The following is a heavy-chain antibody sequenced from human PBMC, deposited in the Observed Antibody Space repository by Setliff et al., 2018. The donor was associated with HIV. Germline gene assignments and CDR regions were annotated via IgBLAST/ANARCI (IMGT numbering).Heavy chain of an antibody. V-gene: IGHV3-30*02. CDR3: VTVGIGRSFDY. Sequence: GGSLRLSCAASGFTFSNFYMSWVRQAPGKGLEWVAFIRYDGSNKYYADSVEGRFTISRDNAKNSLDLQMNSLRVEDTALYYCVTVGIGRSFDYWGQGTLVTVSS. CDR1: GFTFSNFY. J-gene: IGHJ4*02. CDR2: IRYDGSNK. D-gene: IGHD1-26*01.